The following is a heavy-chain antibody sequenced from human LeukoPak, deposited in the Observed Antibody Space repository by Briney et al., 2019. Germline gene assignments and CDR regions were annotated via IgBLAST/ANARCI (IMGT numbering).Heavy chain of an antibody. CDR1: GFTFSSFP. CDR2: ISYDGSNK. Sequence: GGSLRLSCAASGFTFSSFPMHWVRQAPGKGLECVAVISYDGSNKYYADSVTGRFTISRDSSKNTLYLQMNSLRAEDTAVYYCAKGRYDSSGYYNVFDYWGQGTLVTVSS. J-gene: IGHJ4*02. D-gene: IGHD3-22*01. CDR3: AKGRYDSSGYYNVFDY. V-gene: IGHV3-30*01.